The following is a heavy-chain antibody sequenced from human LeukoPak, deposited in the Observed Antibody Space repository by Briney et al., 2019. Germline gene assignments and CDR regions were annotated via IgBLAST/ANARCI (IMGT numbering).Heavy chain of an antibody. Sequence: VASVKVSCKASGYTFTGYYMHWVRQDLRQGLQWMGWINPNSGDTEYAQKFQGRVTMTRDTSISTAYMELSSLRSEDTAVYYCARATFGGSYFDYWGQGTLVTVSS. D-gene: IGHD3-16*01. CDR2: INPNSGDT. CDR1: GYTFTGYY. J-gene: IGHJ4*02. CDR3: ARATFGGSYFDY. V-gene: IGHV1-2*02.